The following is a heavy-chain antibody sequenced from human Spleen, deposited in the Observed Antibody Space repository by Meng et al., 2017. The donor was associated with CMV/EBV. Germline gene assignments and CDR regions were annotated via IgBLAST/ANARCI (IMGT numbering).Heavy chain of an antibody. Sequence: SETLSLTCTVSGGSISSDGHYWGWTRQSPGKGREWFGSMYYSGSTYYNPSLKSRVTMSLDMSKNQFSLTLSSVTATDTAVYYCASSPRGGCTSISCYTARPFDYWGQGTRVTVSS. J-gene: IGHJ4*02. D-gene: IGHD2-2*02. CDR2: MYYSGST. CDR1: GGSISSDGHY. V-gene: IGHV4-39*01. CDR3: ASSPRGGCTSISCYTARPFDY.